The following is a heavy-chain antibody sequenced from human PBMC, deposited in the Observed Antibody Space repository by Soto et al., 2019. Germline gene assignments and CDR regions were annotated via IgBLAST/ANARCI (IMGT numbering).Heavy chain of an antibody. J-gene: IGHJ5*02. CDR2: VFPTGNT. Sequence: TSETLSLTCAVSSDSISSSNWWSWVRQPPGKGLEWIGEVFPTGNTNYNPSLTSRVTISVDKSKNHFSLNLSSVTAADTAIYYCARRPTAELPSNWFDPWGQGILVTVSS. V-gene: IGHV4-4*02. D-gene: IGHD2-15*01. CDR1: SDSISSSNW. CDR3: ARRPTAELPSNWFDP.